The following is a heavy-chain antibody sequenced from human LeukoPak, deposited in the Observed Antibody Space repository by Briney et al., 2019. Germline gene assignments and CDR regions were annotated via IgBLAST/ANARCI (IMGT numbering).Heavy chain of an antibody. CDR2: ISYDGRDK. D-gene: IGHD6-19*01. Sequence: GGSLRLSCGASGFTFSSYAMHWVRQAPGKGLEWVAVISYDGRDKYYADSVKGRFTISRDNSKNTLYLQMNSLRAGDTAVYSCARPYSSGWYGDFDYWGQGTLVTVSS. CDR1: GFTFSSYA. V-gene: IGHV3-30*04. J-gene: IGHJ4*02. CDR3: ARPYSSGWYGDFDY.